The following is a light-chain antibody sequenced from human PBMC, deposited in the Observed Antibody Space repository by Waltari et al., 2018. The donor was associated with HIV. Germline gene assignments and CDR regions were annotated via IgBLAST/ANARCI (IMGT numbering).Light chain of an antibody. CDR1: NIEYKS. CDR3: QVWDSSTDHVV. V-gene: IGLV3-21*04. Sequence: SYVLTQPPSVSLAPGKTANITCGGSNIEYKSVHWYQQKTGRAPKLLIFYDIYRPSGIPQRISCSNSGDTATLTIRSVGAGDEADYCCQVWDSSTDHVVFGGGTKLTVL. CDR2: YDI. J-gene: IGLJ3*02.